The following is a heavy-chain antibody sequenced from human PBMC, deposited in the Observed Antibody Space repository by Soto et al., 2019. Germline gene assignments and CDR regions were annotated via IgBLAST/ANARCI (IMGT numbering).Heavy chain of an antibody. V-gene: IGHV1-3*01. D-gene: IGHD3-3*01. J-gene: IGHJ5*02. CDR3: AGVPGYYDFWSGNNWFDP. Sequence: GASVKVSCKASGYTFTSYAMHWVRQAPGQRLEWMGWINAGNGNTKYSQRFQGRVTITRDTSASTAYMELSSLRSEDTAVYYCAGVPGYYDFWSGNNWFDPWGQGTLVTVSS. CDR1: GYTFTSYA. CDR2: INAGNGNT.